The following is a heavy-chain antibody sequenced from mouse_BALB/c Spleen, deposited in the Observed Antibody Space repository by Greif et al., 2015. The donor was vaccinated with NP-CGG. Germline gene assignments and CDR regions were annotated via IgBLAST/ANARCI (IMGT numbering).Heavy chain of an antibody. D-gene: IGHD2-4*01. CDR2: ISSGGSYT. V-gene: IGHV5-9-4*01. CDR1: GFTFSSYA. CDR3: ARNYYDYDRYAMDY. J-gene: IGHJ4*01. Sequence: EVQLQESGGGLVKPGGSLKLSCAASGFTFSSYAMSWVRQSPEKRLEWVAEISSGGSYTYYPDTVTGRFTISRDNAKNTLYLEMSSLRSEDTAMYYCARNYYDYDRYAMDYWGQGTSVTVSS.